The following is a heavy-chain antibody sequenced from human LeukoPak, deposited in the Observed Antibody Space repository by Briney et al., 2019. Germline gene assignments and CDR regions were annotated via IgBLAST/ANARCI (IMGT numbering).Heavy chain of an antibody. V-gene: IGHV1-8*02. Sequence: ASVKVSCKASGYTFTGYYMHWVRQAPGQGLAWMGWMNPNSGNTGYAQKFQGRVTMTRNTSISTAYMELSSLRSEDTAVYYCARAYQAYSYSSSWYFYYYYGMDVWGQGTTVTVSS. J-gene: IGHJ6*02. CDR3: ARAYQAYSYSSSWYFYYYYGMDV. CDR1: GYTFTGYY. D-gene: IGHD6-13*01. CDR2: MNPNSGNT.